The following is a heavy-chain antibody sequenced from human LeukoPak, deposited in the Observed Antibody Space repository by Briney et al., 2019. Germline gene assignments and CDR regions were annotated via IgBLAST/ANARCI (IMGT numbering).Heavy chain of an antibody. CDR2: INPNSGGT. V-gene: IGHV1-2*02. Sequence: ASVKVSCKXSGYTSTGYYMHWVRQSPGRGLEWMGWINPNSGGTNYAQKFQGRVTMTRDTSISTAYMELSRLRSDDTAVYYCARDRSYYDSSGPPDYWGQGTLVTVSS. J-gene: IGHJ4*02. CDR3: ARDRSYYDSSGPPDY. CDR1: GYTSTGYY. D-gene: IGHD3-22*01.